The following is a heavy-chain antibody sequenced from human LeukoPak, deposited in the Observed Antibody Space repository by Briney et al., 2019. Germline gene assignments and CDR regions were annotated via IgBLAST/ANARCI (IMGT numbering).Heavy chain of an antibody. Sequence: SETLSLTCAVSGASISGSGYYWGWIRQPPGKGLEWIGNIYYSGSTYYNASLQSRVTTSIDTSKNQFSLRLNSVTAADTAMYYCAKSGGYGLIDYWGQGTLVTVSS. V-gene: IGHV4-39*01. CDR3: AKSGGYGLIDY. D-gene: IGHD1-26*01. CDR2: IYYSGST. J-gene: IGHJ4*02. CDR1: GASISGSGYY.